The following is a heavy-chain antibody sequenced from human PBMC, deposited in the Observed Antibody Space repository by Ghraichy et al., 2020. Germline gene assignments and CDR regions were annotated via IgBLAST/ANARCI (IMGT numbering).Heavy chain of an antibody. CDR1: GGSISSSSYY. Sequence: SETLSLTCTVSGGSISSSSYYWGWIRQPPGKGLEWIGSIYYSGSTYYNPSLKSRVTISVDTSKNQFSLKLSSVTAADTAVYYCARHRHGAIGYCSGGSCYSENWFDSWGQGTLVTVSS. CDR2: IYYSGST. J-gene: IGHJ5*01. V-gene: IGHV4-39*01. D-gene: IGHD2-15*01. CDR3: ARHRHGAIGYCSGGSCYSENWFDS.